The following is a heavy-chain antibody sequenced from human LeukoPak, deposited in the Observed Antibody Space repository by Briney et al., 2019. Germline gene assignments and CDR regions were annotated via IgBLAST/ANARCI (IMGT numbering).Heavy chain of an antibody. D-gene: IGHD1-26*01. CDR1: GFTFSSYA. Sequence: GGSLRLSCAASGFTFSSYAMHWVRQAPGKGLEWVAVISYDGSNKYYADSVKGRFTISRDNSKNTLYLQMNSLRAEDTAVYYCAGSGSHGAFDIWGQGTMVTVSS. CDR3: AGSGSHGAFDI. J-gene: IGHJ3*02. CDR2: ISYDGSNK. V-gene: IGHV3-30*04.